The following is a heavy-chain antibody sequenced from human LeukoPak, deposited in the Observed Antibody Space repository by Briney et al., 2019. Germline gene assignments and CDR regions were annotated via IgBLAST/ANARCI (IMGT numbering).Heavy chain of an antibody. J-gene: IGHJ4*02. CDR2: ISSSSTI. Sequence: GGSLRLSCAASGFTFSSYSMNWVRQAPGKGLEWVSYISSSSTIYYADSVKGRFTIPRDNAKSSLYLQMNSLRAEDTAVYYCARDRQVRRPDSRASFDYWGQGTLVTVSS. D-gene: IGHD1-14*01. CDR3: ARDRQVRRPDSRASFDY. V-gene: IGHV3-48*01. CDR1: GFTFSSYS.